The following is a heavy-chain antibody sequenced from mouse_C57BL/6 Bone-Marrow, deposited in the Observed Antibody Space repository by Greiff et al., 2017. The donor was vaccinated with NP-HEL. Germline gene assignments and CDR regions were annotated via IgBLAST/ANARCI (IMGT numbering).Heavy chain of an antibody. J-gene: IGHJ3*01. CDR2: ISSGGSYT. Sequence: EVKLVESGGDLVKPGGSLKLSCAASGFTFSSYGMSWVRQTPDKRLEWVATISSGGSYTYYPDSVKGRFTISRDNAKNTLYLQMSSLKSEDTAMYYCARGLLRAYWGQGTLVTVSA. CDR1: GFTFSSYG. CDR3: ARGLLRAY. D-gene: IGHD1-1*01. V-gene: IGHV5-6*02.